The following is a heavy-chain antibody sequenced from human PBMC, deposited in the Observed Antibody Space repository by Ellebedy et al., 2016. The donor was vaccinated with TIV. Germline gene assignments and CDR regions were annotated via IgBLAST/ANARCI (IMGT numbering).Heavy chain of an antibody. CDR1: AYTFTSYA. D-gene: IGHD4-17*01. J-gene: IGHJ4*02. Sequence: ASVKVSCKASAYTFTSYAMNWVRQAPGQGLEWLGWIDTNTETPTYAQGFTGRFVFSLDTSVSTAYLQITSLKAEDTAVYYCARIASDGDYNDYWGRGTLVTVSS. CDR3: ARIASDGDYNDY. CDR2: IDTNTETP. V-gene: IGHV7-4-1*02.